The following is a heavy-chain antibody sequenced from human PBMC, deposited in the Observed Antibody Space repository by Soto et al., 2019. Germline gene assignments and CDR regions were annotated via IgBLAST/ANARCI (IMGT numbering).Heavy chain of an antibody. CDR3: ARMSTIFGVVIMGRGMDV. D-gene: IGHD3-3*01. V-gene: IGHV4-59*01. Sequence: PSETLSLTCTVSGGSISSYYWSWIRQPPGKGLEWIGYIYYSGSTNYNPSLKSRVTISVDTSKNQFPLKLSSVTAADTAVYYCARMSTIFGVVIMGRGMDVWGQGTTVTVS. CDR1: GGSISSYY. J-gene: IGHJ6*02. CDR2: IYYSGST.